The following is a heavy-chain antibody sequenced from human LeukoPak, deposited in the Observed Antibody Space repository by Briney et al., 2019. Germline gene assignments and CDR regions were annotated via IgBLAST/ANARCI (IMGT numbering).Heavy chain of an antibody. J-gene: IGHJ6*03. CDR3: ARADSGWSPYYFYYMDV. Sequence: ASVRVSCKASGYTFTNYEINWVLQAPGQGLEWMGWMNPSSGNTGYAQKFQGRVTILRNTSSTTVFMELSSLRSDDTAVYYCARADSGWSPYYFYYMDVWGKGTTVTVSS. D-gene: IGHD6-19*01. CDR1: GYTFTNYE. V-gene: IGHV1-8*03. CDR2: MNPSSGNT.